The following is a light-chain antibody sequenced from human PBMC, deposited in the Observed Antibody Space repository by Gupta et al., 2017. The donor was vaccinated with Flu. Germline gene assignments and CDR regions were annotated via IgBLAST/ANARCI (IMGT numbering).Light chain of an antibody. V-gene: IGLV8-61*01. CDR1: SGSVSTNSY. J-gene: IGLJ3*02. CDR2: STN. Sequence: QTVVTQEPSLSVSPGGTVTLTFGLTSGSVSTNSYPSWYQQPPGHAPRLLVYSTNPRSSGVPGRFSGSILGTTAALTITGAQVDDACDYYCVLDLGSNSWVFGGGTKLTVL. CDR3: VLDLGSNSWV.